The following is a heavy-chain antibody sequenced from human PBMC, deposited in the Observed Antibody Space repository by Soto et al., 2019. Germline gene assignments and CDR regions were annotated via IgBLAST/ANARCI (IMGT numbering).Heavy chain of an antibody. CDR2: ISWDGGST. V-gene: IGHV3-43D*04. CDR3: AKDSSIAAAIPDYYYYGMDV. D-gene: IGHD6-13*01. CDR1: GFTFDDYA. Sequence: ESGGVVVQPGGSLRLSCAASGFTFDDYAMHWVRQAPGKGLEWVSLISWDGGSTYYADSVKGRFTISRDNSKNSLYLQMNSLRAEDTALYYCAKDSSIAAAIPDYYYYGMDVWGQGTTVTVSS. J-gene: IGHJ6*02.